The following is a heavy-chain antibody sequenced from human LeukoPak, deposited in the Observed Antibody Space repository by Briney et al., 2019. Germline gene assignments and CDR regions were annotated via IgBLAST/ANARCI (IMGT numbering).Heavy chain of an antibody. CDR1: GFTFSNYV. CDR2: ISGPGGGT. D-gene: IGHD2/OR15-2a*01. Sequence: GGSLGLSCAASGFTFSNYVMNWVRQAPGKGLEWVSGISGPGGGTYYADSVKGRFTISRDNSKNTLYLQMNSLRVEDTAIYYCAKAPQAYNSYAPPANWGQGTLVTVSS. V-gene: IGHV3-23*01. J-gene: IGHJ4*02. CDR3: AKAPQAYNSYAPPAN.